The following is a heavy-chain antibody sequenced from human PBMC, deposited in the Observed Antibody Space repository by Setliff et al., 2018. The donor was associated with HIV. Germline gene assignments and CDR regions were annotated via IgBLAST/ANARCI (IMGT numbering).Heavy chain of an antibody. CDR1: GGSISSYY. J-gene: IGHJ4*01. V-gene: IGHV4-4*07. CDR3: ARDEGRATGSWWDQSASWYLDY. CDR2: ISAAGTI. D-gene: IGHD6-13*01. Sequence: PSETLSLTCTVSGGSISSYYWSWIRQPAGKRLEFIGRISAAGTINYNHSLRSRVTLSVDTSENQFSLTVNSVTAADTAMYFCARDEGRATGSWWDQSASWYLDYWGHGILVTVSS.